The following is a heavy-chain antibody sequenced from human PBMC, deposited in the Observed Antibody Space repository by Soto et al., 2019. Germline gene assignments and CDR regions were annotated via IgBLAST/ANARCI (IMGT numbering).Heavy chain of an antibody. CDR3: ARGNYDRSVYISTNDAFDI. V-gene: IGHV1-69*01. Sequence: QVQLVQSGAEVKKPGSSVKVSCKASGGTFSGYAISWVRQAPGQGLEWMGGIIPIFAPNYAQRFQGRVTITADESTSTAYMELSSLRSEDTAVYYCARGNYDRSVYISTNDAFDIWGQGTMVTVSS. D-gene: IGHD3-22*01. CDR2: IIPIFAP. J-gene: IGHJ3*02. CDR1: GGTFSGYA.